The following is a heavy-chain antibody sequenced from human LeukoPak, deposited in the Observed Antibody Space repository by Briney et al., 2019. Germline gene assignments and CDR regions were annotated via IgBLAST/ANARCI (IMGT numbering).Heavy chain of an antibody. J-gene: IGHJ6*03. D-gene: IGHD6-13*01. CDR3: ARHTADRAQLAPYYYYYMDV. Sequence: PSQTLSLTCTVSGGSISSGSYYWSWIRQPAGRGLEWIGRIYTSGSTNYNPSLKSRVTISVDTSKNQFSLKLSSVTAADTAVYYCARHTADRAQLAPYYYYYMDVWGKGTTVTISS. CDR1: GGSISSGSYY. CDR2: IYTSGST. V-gene: IGHV4-61*02.